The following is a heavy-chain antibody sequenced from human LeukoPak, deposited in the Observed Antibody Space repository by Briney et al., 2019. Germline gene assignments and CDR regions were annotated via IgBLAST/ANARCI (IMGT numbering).Heavy chain of an antibody. CDR2: IYHSGST. CDR1: GCSINRYY. V-gene: IGHV4-59*08. J-gene: IGHJ4*02. Sequence: SETLSLTCIVSGCSINRYYWNWLRQPPGKGLEWIGNIYHSGSTNYNPSLKSRVTISVDTSKNQVSLKLTSVTAADTAVYYCARHRGEADGYNPFDSWGQGTLVTVSS. D-gene: IGHD5-24*01. CDR3: ARHRGEADGYNPFDS.